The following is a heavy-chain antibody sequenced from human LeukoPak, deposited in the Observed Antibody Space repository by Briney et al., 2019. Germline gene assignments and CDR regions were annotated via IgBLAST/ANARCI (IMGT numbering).Heavy chain of an antibody. D-gene: IGHD2-21*02. V-gene: IGHV3-21*01. CDR2: ISSSSSYI. Sequence: GGSLRLSCAASGFTFSSYSMNWVRQAPGKGLEWVSSISSSSSYIYYADSVKGRFTISRDNSKNTLYLEMNSLRVEDTAVYYCVKDRCGGVCALEGGFDVWGQGTMVTVSS. CDR1: GFTFSSYS. J-gene: IGHJ3*01. CDR3: VKDRCGGVCALEGGFDV.